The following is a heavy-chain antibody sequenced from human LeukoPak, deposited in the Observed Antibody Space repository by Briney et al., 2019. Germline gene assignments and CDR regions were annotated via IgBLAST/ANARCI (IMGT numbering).Heavy chain of an antibody. V-gene: IGHV1-18*01. CDR1: VYTFTSYG. CDR3: ARGDGVVVAAVFDY. Sequence: GASVKVSCKASVYTFTSYGISSVRQAPGQGLERMGWISAYNGKTNYAQKLQGRVTMTTDTSTSTAYMELRSLRSDDTAVYYCARGDGVVVAAVFDYWGQGTLVTVSS. CDR2: ISAYNGKT. D-gene: IGHD2-15*01. J-gene: IGHJ4*02.